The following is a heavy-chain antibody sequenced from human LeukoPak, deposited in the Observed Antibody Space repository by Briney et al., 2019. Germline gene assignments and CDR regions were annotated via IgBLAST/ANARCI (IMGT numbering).Heavy chain of an antibody. J-gene: IGHJ4*02. CDR1: GFTFSSYD. CDR2: ISGSGGST. V-gene: IGHV3-23*01. Sequence: GGSLRLSCAASGFTFSSYDMSWVRQAPGKGLEWVSAISGSGGSTYYADSVKGRFTISRDNSKNTLYLQMNSLRAEDTAVYYCAKGADYYDSSGYYWGIHFDYWGQGTLVTVSS. CDR3: AKGADYYDSSGYYWGIHFDY. D-gene: IGHD3-22*01.